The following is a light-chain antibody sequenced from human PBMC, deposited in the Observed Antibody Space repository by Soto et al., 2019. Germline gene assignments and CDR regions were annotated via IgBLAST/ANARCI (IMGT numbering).Light chain of an antibody. Sequence: EMVMTQSPATLSVSPGERATLSCRASQSVSSNLAWYQQKPGQAPRLLIYGASTRATGIPARFSGSGSGTEFTLTISSLQSADFAVYYCQQYNSWPPFTFGPGTRVDIK. CDR1: QSVSSN. J-gene: IGKJ3*01. CDR2: GAS. CDR3: QQYNSWPPFT. V-gene: IGKV3-15*01.